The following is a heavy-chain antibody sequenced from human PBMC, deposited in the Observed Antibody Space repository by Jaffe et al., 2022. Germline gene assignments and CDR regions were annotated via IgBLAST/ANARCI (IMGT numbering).Heavy chain of an antibody. D-gene: IGHD6-13*01. CDR2: IQYDGTNK. J-gene: IGHJ4*02. CDR3: AKGQSIAAASEY. V-gene: IGHV3-30*02. Sequence: QVQLVESGGGVVQPGGSLRLSCAASGFTFSTCGMHWVRQAPGKGLEWVAFIQYDGTNKYYPDSVKGRFTISRDNSKNTLYLQMNSLRAEDTAIYYCAKGQSIAAASEYWGQGTLVTVSS. CDR1: GFTFSTCG.